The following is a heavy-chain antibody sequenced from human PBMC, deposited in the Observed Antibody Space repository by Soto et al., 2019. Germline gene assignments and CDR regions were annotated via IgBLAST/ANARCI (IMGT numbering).Heavy chain of an antibody. J-gene: IGHJ4*02. CDR3: SRGGECSSSSQSDFDY. Sequence: GGSLRLSCAASGFTFSSYWMHWVRQAPGKGLVWVSRINSDGSNTSYADSVKGRNTITRDHAKKTLYLQMDRLRAEYAGVYYCSRGGECSSSSQSDFDYWGQGTLVTVSS. V-gene: IGHV3-74*01. CDR1: GFTFSSYW. CDR2: INSDGSNT. D-gene: IGHD6-6*01.